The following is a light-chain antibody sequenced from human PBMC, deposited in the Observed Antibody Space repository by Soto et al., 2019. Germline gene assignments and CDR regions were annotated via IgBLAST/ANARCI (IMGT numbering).Light chain of an antibody. Sequence: EIVMTQSPATLSVSPGERATLSCRASQIVSSNLAWYQQKPGQAPRLLIYGASTRAPGIPARFSGSGSGTEFTPTISSLQSEDFAVYYCQQYNNWPPITFGQGTRLEIK. J-gene: IGKJ5*01. CDR2: GAS. V-gene: IGKV3-15*01. CDR3: QQYNNWPPIT. CDR1: QIVSSN.